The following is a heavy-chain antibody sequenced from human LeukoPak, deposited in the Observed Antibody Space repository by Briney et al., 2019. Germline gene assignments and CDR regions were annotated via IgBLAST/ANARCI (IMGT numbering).Heavy chain of an antibody. V-gene: IGHV1-69*04. Sequence: SVKVSCKASGGTFSSYAISWVRQAPGQGLKWMGRIIPILGIANYAQKFQGRVTITADKSTSTAYMELSSLRSEDTAVYYCARRYFALLAGMDVWGQGTTVTVSS. J-gene: IGHJ6*02. CDR2: IIPILGIA. CDR3: ARRYFALLAGMDV. CDR1: GGTFSSYA. D-gene: IGHD3-9*01.